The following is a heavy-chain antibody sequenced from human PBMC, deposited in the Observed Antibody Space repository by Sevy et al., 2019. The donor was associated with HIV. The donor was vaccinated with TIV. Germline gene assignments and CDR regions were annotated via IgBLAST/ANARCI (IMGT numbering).Heavy chain of an antibody. J-gene: IGHJ3*02. CDR3: ASGGYVRDAFDI. CDR2: ISYGGSNK. Sequence: GGSLRLSCAASGFTFSSYAMHWVRQAPGKGLEWVAVISYGGSNKYYADSLKGRFTISRDNSKNTLYLQMNSLRAEDTAVYYCASGGYVRDAFDIWGQGTMVTVSS. V-gene: IGHV3-30-3*01. D-gene: IGHD1-26*01. CDR1: GFTFSSYA.